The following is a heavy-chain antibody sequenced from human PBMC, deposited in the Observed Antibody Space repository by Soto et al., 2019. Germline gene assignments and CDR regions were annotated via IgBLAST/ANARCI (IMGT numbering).Heavy chain of an antibody. J-gene: IGHJ3*02. V-gene: IGHV4-39*01. CDR3: ARSIWFGEFPRAFDI. Sequence: PSETLSLTCTVSGGSISSSSYYWGWIRQPPGKGLEWIGSIYYSGSTYYNPSLKSRVTISVDTSKNQFSLKLSSVTAADTAVYYCARSIWFGEFPRAFDIWGQGTMVTVSS. D-gene: IGHD3-10*01. CDR2: IYYSGST. CDR1: GGSISSSSYY.